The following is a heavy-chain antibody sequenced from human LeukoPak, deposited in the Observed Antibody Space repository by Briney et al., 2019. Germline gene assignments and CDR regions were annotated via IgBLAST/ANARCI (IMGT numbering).Heavy chain of an antibody. D-gene: IGHD3-10*01. CDR3: VTLGWFGEAYGMDV. J-gene: IGHJ6*02. CDR2: FDPEDGET. CDR1: GYTLTEFS. V-gene: IGHV1-24*01. Sequence: ASLKVSCTVSGYTLTEFSIHWVRQAPGKGLEWMGGFDPEDGETNYAQKFQGRVTMTEDKSTNTAYMDLSSLRSEDTAVYYCVTLGWFGEAYGMDVWGQGATVTVSS.